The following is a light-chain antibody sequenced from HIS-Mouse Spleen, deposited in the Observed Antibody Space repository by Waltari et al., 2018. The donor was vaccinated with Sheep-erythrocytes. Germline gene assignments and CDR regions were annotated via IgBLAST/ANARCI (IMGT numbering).Light chain of an antibody. CDR2: DVS. Sequence: QPPSVSGSPGQSVTISCTGTSSDVGGYNYVSWYQQHPGKAPKLMIYDVSKRPSGVPDRFSGSKSGNTASLTISGLQAEDEADYYCCSYAGSYNHVFATGTKVTVL. CDR3: CSYAGSYNHV. J-gene: IGLJ1*01. V-gene: IGLV2-11*01. CDR1: SSDVGGYNY.